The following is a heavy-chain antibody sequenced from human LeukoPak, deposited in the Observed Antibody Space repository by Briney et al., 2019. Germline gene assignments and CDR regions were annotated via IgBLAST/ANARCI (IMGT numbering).Heavy chain of an antibody. CDR1: GYTFTSYD. CDR2: MNPNSGNT. V-gene: IGHV1-8*01. D-gene: IGHD3-10*01. CDR3: ARGLLWFGELFSDAFDI. J-gene: IGHJ3*02. Sequence: ASVKVSCKASGYTFTSYDINWVRQATGQGLEWMGWMNPNSGNTGYAQKFQGRVTMTRNTSISTAYMELSSLRSEDTAVYYCARGLLWFGELFSDAFDIWGQGTMVTVSS.